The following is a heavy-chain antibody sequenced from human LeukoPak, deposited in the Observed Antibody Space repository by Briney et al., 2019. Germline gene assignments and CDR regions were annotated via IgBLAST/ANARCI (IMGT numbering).Heavy chain of an antibody. CDR2: INQVGSQT. Sequence: GGSLRLSCAASGFTFSNYWMSWVRQTPGEGLEYLANINQVGSQTYYMDSAKGRFTISRDNAKNSLYLQMNSLRAEDTAVYYCATNSGKRFDYWGQGTLVTVSS. CDR1: GFTFSNYW. J-gene: IGHJ4*02. D-gene: IGHD1-1*01. CDR3: ATNSGKRFDY. V-gene: IGHV3-7*01.